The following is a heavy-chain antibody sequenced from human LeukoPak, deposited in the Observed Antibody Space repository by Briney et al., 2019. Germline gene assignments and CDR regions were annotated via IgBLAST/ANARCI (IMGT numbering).Heavy chain of an antibody. CDR2: ISAYNGNT. CDR1: GYTFTSYD. CDR3: ARGEPLEPHDY. J-gene: IGHJ4*02. D-gene: IGHD1-14*01. Sequence: ASVKVSCKASGYTFTSYDINWVRQATGQGLEWMGWISAYNGNTNYAQKLQGRVTMTTDTSTSTAYMELRSLRSDDTAVYYCARGEPLEPHDYWGQGTLVTVSS. V-gene: IGHV1-18*01.